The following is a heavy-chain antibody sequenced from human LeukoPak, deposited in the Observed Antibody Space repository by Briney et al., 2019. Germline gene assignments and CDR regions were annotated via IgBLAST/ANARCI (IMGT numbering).Heavy chain of an antibody. J-gene: IGHJ4*02. Sequence: SQTLSLTCAISGDSVSSNGASWNWIRQSPSRGLEWLGRTYYRSQQWHSDYAPSVKGRITLNPNTSKNQFSLQLNSMTPEDTAVYYCGRETDFGVVTNWGQGTLVTVSS. CDR2: TYYRSQQWHS. D-gene: IGHD3-3*01. CDR1: GDSVSSNGAS. V-gene: IGHV6-1*01. CDR3: GRETDFGVVTN.